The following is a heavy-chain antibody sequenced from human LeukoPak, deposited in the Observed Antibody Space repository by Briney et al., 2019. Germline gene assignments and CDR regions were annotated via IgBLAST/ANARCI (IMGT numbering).Heavy chain of an antibody. CDR2: ISSYNGNT. D-gene: IGHD4-17*01. CDR1: GYIFTTYA. J-gene: IGHJ4*02. V-gene: IGHV1-18*01. Sequence: ASVKVSCKASGYIFTTYAITWVRQAPGQGLEWLGWISSYNGNTNYAQKLQGRVTMTTDTSTSTAYMELRSLRSDDTAVYYCARDAPTVTTDPTRFWGQGTLVTVSS. CDR3: ARDAPTVTTDPTRF.